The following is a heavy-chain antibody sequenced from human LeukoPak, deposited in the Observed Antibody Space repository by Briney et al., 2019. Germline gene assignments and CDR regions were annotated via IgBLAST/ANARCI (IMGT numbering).Heavy chain of an antibody. CDR1: GFTFSSYA. J-gene: IGHJ4*02. CDR2: ISGSGGST. D-gene: IGHD6-13*01. CDR3: AKDRASWYGYFDY. V-gene: IGHV3-23*01. Sequence: GGSLRLSCAASGFTFSSYAMSWVRQAPGKGLEWVSAISGSGGSTYYADSVKGRFTISRDNSKNTLYLQMNSLRAEDTVVYYCAKDRASWYGYFDYWGQGTLVTVSS.